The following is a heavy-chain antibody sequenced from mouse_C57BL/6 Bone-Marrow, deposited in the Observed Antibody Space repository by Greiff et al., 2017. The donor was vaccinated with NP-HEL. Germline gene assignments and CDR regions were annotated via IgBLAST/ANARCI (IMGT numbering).Heavy chain of an antibody. D-gene: IGHD2-4*01. CDR2: IYPGSGST. V-gene: IGHV1-55*01. CDR3: AREGRWGNIYYDYFYWYFDV. J-gene: IGHJ1*03. CDR1: GYTFTSYW. Sequence: QVQLQQPGAELVKPGASVKMSCKASGYTFTSYWITWVKQRPGQGLEWIGDIYPGSGSTNYNEKFKSKATLTVDTSSSTAYMQLSSLTSEDSAVYYCAREGRWGNIYYDYFYWYFDVWGTGTTVTVSS.